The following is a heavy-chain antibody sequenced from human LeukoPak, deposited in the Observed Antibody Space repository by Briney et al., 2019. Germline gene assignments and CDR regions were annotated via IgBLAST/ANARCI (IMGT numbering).Heavy chain of an antibody. CDR2: IYHSGST. J-gene: IGHJ3*02. CDR1: GGSISSGGYS. Sequence: SETLSLTCAVSGGSISSGGYSWSWIRQPPGKGLEWIGYIYHSGSTYYNPSLKSRVTISVDRSKNQFSLKLSSVPAADTAVYYCARVPHFGWLQPDAFDIWGQGTMVTVSS. V-gene: IGHV4-30-2*01. D-gene: IGHD5-24*01. CDR3: ARVPHFGWLQPDAFDI.